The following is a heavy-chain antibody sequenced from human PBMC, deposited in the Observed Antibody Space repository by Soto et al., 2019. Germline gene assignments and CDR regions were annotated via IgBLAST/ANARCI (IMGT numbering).Heavy chain of an antibody. D-gene: IGHD3-10*01. CDR1: GYTLTELS. J-gene: IGHJ4*02. CDR2: VNPILSMS. Sequence: ASVKVSCKVSGYTLTELSMHWVRQAPGKGLEWMGRVNPILSMSNYAQRFQGRVTMTADKSTSTAYMELSGLRSEDTAIYYCATSYGSGYRAFDFWGQGALVTVSS. CDR3: ATSYGSGYRAFDF. V-gene: IGHV1-24*01.